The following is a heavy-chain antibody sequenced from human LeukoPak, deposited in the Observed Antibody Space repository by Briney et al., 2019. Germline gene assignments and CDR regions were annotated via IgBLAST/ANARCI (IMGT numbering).Heavy chain of an antibody. V-gene: IGHV1-18*01. J-gene: IGHJ4*02. D-gene: IGHD6-6*01. CDR1: GYTFTSYG. CDR3: AIYPNEYSSSSDSDY. CDR2: ISAYNGNT. Sequence: ASVKVSCKASGYTFTSYGISWVREAPGQGLEWMGWISAYNGNTNYAQKLQGRVTMTTDTSTSTAYMELRSLRSDDTAVYYCAIYPNEYSSSSDSDYWGQGTLVTVSS.